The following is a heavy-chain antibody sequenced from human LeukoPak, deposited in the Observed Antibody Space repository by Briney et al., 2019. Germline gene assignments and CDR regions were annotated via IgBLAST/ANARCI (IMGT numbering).Heavy chain of an antibody. D-gene: IGHD3-10*01. CDR1: GYTFTSYA. CDR3: ARAYGLDSFDI. V-gene: IGHV1-3*01. Sequence: ASVKLSCKASGYTFTSYAMHWVRQAPRQRLEWMGWINAGNGNTKYSQKFQGRVTITRDTSASTAYMELSSLRSEDTAVYYCARAYGLDSFDIWGQGTMVTVSS. J-gene: IGHJ3*02. CDR2: INAGNGNT.